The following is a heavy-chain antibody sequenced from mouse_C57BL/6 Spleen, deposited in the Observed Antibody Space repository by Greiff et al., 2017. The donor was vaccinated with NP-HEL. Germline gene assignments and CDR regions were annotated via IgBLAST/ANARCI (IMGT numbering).Heavy chain of an antibody. CDR1: GYTFTSYW. CDR2: IYPGSGST. Sequence: QVQLQQPGAELVKPGASVKMSCKASGYTFTSYWITWVKQRPGQGLEWIGDIYPGSGSTNYNEKFKSKATLTVDTSSSTAYMQLSSLTSEDSAVYYCARGGDGYYTFDYWGQGTTLTVSS. V-gene: IGHV1-55*01. CDR3: ARGGDGYYTFDY. D-gene: IGHD2-3*01. J-gene: IGHJ2*01.